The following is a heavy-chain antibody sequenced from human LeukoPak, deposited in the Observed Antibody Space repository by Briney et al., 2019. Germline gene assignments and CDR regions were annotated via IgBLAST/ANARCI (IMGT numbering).Heavy chain of an antibody. J-gene: IGHJ4*02. Sequence: GGSLRLSCAASGFPFSSYVMHWLRQTPGKGLEWVAVIWFDGGKIYYADSVKGRFTISRDNSKNTLYLQMNSLRAEDTAVYYCAKRGRSEYGYSSAWYDYWGQGTLVTVSS. V-gene: IGHV3-33*06. D-gene: IGHD6-19*01. CDR2: IWFDGGKI. CDR1: GFPFSSYV. CDR3: AKRGRSEYGYSSAWYDY.